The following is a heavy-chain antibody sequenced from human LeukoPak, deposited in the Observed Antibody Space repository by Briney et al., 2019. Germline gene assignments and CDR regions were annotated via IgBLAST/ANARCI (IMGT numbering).Heavy chain of an antibody. Sequence: ASVKVSCKASGYTFTSHGISWVRQAPGQGLEWMGWISAYNGDTKYAQNLQGRVTLTTYTSTTTAYLELRSPRSDDTAVYYCARDPSNTSGWKTWFDPWGQGTLVTVSS. D-gene: IGHD6-19*01. V-gene: IGHV1-18*01. J-gene: IGHJ5*02. CDR3: ARDPSNTSGWKTWFDP. CDR1: GYTFTSHG. CDR2: ISAYNGDT.